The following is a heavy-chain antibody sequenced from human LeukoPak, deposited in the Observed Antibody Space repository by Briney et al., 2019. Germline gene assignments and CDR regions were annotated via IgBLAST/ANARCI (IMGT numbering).Heavy chain of an antibody. J-gene: IGHJ4*02. CDR3: ANDYPLDY. CDR2: ISGSGGST. V-gene: IGHV3-23*01. Sequence: GGSLRLSCAASGFTFSDYYMSWSRQAPGKGLEWVSAISGSGGSTYYADSVKGRFTISRDNSKNTVYLQMNTLRAEDTAVYYCANDYPLDYWGQGALVTVSS. CDR1: GFTFSDYY.